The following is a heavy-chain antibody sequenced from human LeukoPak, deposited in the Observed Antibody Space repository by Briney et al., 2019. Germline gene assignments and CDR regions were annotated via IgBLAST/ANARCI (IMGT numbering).Heavy chain of an antibody. V-gene: IGHV4-59*01. D-gene: IGHD3-16*02. Sequence: PSETLSLTCTVSGGSISSYYWSWIRQPPGKGLEWIGYIYYSGSTNYNPSLKSRVTISVDTSKNQFSLKLSSVTAADTAVYYCARYIWGSYPTFEDYWGQGSLVTVSS. CDR2: IYYSGST. CDR3: ARYIWGSYPTFEDY. J-gene: IGHJ4*02. CDR1: GGSISSYY.